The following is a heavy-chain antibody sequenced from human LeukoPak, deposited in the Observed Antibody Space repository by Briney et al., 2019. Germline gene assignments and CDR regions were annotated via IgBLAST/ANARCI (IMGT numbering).Heavy chain of an antibody. Sequence: PGGSLRLSCAASGFTFSSYAMTWVRQAQGKGLEWVSVISGSGDNTYYADSVKGRFTISRDNSKNTPVLQMNSLRAEDTAVYYCAKAGGDPYYFYYYMDVWGKGTTVTVSS. J-gene: IGHJ6*03. V-gene: IGHV3-23*01. CDR3: AKAGGDPYYFYYYMDV. CDR2: ISGSGDNT. D-gene: IGHD3-16*01. CDR1: GFTFSSYA.